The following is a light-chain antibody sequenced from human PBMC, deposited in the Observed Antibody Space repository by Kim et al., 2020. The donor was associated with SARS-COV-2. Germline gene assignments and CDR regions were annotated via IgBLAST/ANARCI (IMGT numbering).Light chain of an antibody. J-gene: IGKJ1*01. CDR3: QQYDSYPPT. V-gene: IGKV1-16*02. Sequence: ASLCNRVTISCRASQVIMKSLACFQQKPGKAPKSLIFGASTLRSGVPSKFSGGGSGTDFTLTISSLQPEDSATYYCQQYDSYPPTFGQGTKVDIK. CDR1: QVIMKS. CDR2: GAS.